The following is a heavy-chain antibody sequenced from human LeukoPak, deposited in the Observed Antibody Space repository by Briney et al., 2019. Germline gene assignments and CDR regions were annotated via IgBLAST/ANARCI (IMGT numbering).Heavy chain of an antibody. V-gene: IGHV3-33*01. J-gene: IGHJ6*02. Sequence: PGGSLRLSCAASGFTFSSYGMHWVRQAPGKGLEWVAVIWYDGSNKYYADSVKGRFTISRDNSKNTLYVQMNSLRAEDTAVYYCARTPYDILTGLYHYGMDVWGQGTTVTVSS. D-gene: IGHD3-9*01. CDR3: ARTPYDILTGLYHYGMDV. CDR1: GFTFSSYG. CDR2: IWYDGSNK.